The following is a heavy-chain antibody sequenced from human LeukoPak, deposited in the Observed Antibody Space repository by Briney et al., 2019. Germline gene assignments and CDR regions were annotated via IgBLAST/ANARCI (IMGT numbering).Heavy chain of an antibody. D-gene: IGHD3-3*01. V-gene: IGHV4-4*07. CDR3: ARSRGNYDFWSGYYFYYYYMDV. CDR1: GGSISSYY. Sequence: SETLSLTCTVSGGSISSYYWSWIRQPAGKGLEWIGRIYTSGSTNYSPSLKSRVTMSVDTSKNQFSLKLSSVTAADTAEYYCARSRGNYDFWSGYYFYYYYMDVWGKGTTVTVSS. CDR2: IYTSGST. J-gene: IGHJ6*03.